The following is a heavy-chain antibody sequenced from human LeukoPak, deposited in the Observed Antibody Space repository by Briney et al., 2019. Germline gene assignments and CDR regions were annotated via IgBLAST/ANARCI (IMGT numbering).Heavy chain of an antibody. D-gene: IGHD2-21*01. V-gene: IGHV3-53*04. CDR1: GFTVSSNY. CDR2: IYSSGST. CDR3: ARGILSDY. Sequence: PGGSLRLSCAASGFTVSSNYMSWVRQAPGKGLEWVSVIYSSGSTYYADSVKGRFTNSRHNSKNTLYLQMNSLRAEDTAVYYCARGILSDYWGQGTLVTVSS. J-gene: IGHJ4*02.